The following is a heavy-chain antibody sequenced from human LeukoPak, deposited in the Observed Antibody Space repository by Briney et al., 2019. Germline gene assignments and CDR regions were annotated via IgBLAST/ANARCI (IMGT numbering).Heavy chain of an antibody. V-gene: IGHV3-21*01. CDR2: ISGSSSYI. J-gene: IGHJ4*02. CDR3: ARDMSEYYDSSGYRVF. CDR1: GFTFGNSW. Sequence: GGSLRLSCAASGFTFGNSWVHWVRQAPGKGLEWVSSISGSSSYIYYADSVKGRFTISRDNAKKSLYLQMNSLRAEDTAVYYCARDMSEYYDSSGYRVFWGQGTLVTVSS. D-gene: IGHD3-22*01.